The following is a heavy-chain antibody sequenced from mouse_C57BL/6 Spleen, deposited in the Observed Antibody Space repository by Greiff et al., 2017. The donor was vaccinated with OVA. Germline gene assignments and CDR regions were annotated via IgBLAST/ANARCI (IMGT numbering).Heavy chain of an antibody. CDR3: ARGELDYGSSPCAMDY. CDR2: IAPNSGGT. D-gene: IGHD1-1*01. J-gene: IGHJ4*01. Sequence: QVQLQQSGAELVKPGASVKLSCKASGYTFTSYWMHWVKQRPGRGLEWIGRIAPNSGGTKYNEKFKSKATLTVDKPSSTSYMQLSSLTSEDSAVYYCARGELDYGSSPCAMDYWGQGTSVTVSS. CDR1: GYTFTSYW. V-gene: IGHV1-72*01.